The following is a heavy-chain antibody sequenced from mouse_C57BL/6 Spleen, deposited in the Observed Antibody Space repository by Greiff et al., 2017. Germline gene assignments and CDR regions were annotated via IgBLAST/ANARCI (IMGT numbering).Heavy chain of an antibody. J-gene: IGHJ3*01. CDR2: ISYDGSN. V-gene: IGHV3-6*01. CDR1: GYSITSGYY. D-gene: IGHD2-2*01. CDR3: ARDYGYDGFAY. Sequence: DVQLQESGPGLVKPSQSLSLTCSVTGYSITSGYYWNWIRQFPGNKLEWMGYISYDGSNNYNPSLKNRISITRDTSKNQFFLKLNSVTTEDTATYYCARDYGYDGFAYWGQGTLVTVSA.